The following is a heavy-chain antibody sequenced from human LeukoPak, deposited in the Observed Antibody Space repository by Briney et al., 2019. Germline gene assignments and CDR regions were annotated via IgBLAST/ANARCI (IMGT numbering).Heavy chain of an antibody. J-gene: IGHJ3*02. CDR1: GFTFSSYW. V-gene: IGHV3-74*01. Sequence: GGSLRLSCTASGFTFSSYWMHWVRQAPGKGLVWVSRINREGSVTSYADSVKGRFTISRANAKNTLYLQMNSLRAEDTAVYYCARDGWELVLNDAFDIWGQGTVVTVSS. D-gene: IGHD1-26*01. CDR2: INREGSVT. CDR3: ARDGWELVLNDAFDI.